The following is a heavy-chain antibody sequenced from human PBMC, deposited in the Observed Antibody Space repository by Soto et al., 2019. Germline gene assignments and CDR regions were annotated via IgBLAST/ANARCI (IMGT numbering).Heavy chain of an antibody. J-gene: IGHJ6*02. CDR3: VRLAGYCTGASCYGHYAMDV. V-gene: IGHV4-34*01. Sequence: SETLSFTCAVYGGSFGGYYGTWIRQPPGRGLEWIVTIYYSGSSNYDPSLKSRVTISVDTSKNQFSLKLSSVTAADTAVYYCVRLAGYCTGASCYGHYAMDVWGQGTTVTVSS. D-gene: IGHD2-8*02. CDR2: IYYSGSS. CDR1: GGSFGGYY.